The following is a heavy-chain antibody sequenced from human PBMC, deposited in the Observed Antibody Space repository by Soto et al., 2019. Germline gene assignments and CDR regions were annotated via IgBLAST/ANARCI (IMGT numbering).Heavy chain of an antibody. CDR3: ARDVLSDSSSWYEKDY. J-gene: IGHJ4*02. V-gene: IGHV3-23*01. D-gene: IGHD6-13*01. CDR2: ISGSGGST. CDR1: GLTFSSYA. Sequence: GGSLRLSCAASGLTFSSYAMSWVRQAPGKGLEWVSAISGSGGSTYYADSVKGRFTISRDNSKNTLYLQMNSLRAEDTAVYYCARDVLSDSSSWYEKDYWGQGTLVTVSS.